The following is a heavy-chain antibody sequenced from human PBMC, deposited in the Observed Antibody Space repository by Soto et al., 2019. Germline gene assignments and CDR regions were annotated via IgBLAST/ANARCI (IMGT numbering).Heavy chain of an antibody. Sequence: SETLSLTCTVSGGSISTYYWSWVRQSPGKGLEWIGYIFYSDNTNYNPSLKSRVTISVDKSKNQFSLKLSSVTAADTAVYYCAREGGNRYYYYGMDVWGQGTTVTVSS. V-gene: IGHV4-59*12. CDR3: AREGGNRYYYYGMDV. J-gene: IGHJ6*02. D-gene: IGHD1-26*01. CDR2: IFYSDNT. CDR1: GGSISTYY.